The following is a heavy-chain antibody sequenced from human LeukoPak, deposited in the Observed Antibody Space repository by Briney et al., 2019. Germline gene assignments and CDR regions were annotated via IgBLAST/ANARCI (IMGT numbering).Heavy chain of an antibody. CDR1: GFTFSSYE. CDR3: ARDVYYSGAFDI. V-gene: IGHV3-21*01. J-gene: IGHJ3*02. Sequence: GGSLRLSCAASGFTFSSYEMNWVRQAPGKGLEWVSSISSSSSYIYYADSVKGRFTISRDNAKNSLYLQMNSLRAEDTAVYYCARDVYYSGAFDIWGQGTMVTVSS. CDR2: ISSSSSYI. D-gene: IGHD3-10*01.